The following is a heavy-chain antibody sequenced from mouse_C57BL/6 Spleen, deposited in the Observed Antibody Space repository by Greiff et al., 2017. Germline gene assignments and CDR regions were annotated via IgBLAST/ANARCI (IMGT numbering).Heavy chain of an antibody. D-gene: IGHD3-2*02. CDR3: ARSALNSSGLFAY. Sequence: QVQLQQSGAELARPGASVKLSCKASGYTFTSYGISWVKQRTGQGLEWIGEIYPRSGNTYYNEKFKGKATLTADKSSSTAYMELRSLTSEDSAVYFSARSALNSSGLFAYWGQGTLVTVSA. V-gene: IGHV1-81*01. J-gene: IGHJ3*01. CDR1: GYTFTSYG. CDR2: IYPRSGNT.